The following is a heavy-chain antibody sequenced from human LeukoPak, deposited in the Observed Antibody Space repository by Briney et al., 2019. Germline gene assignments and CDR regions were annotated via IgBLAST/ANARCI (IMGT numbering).Heavy chain of an antibody. CDR3: ARVTIVGGSLDY. V-gene: IGHV3-48*03. CDR2: ISSVSNTI. CDR1: GFTFSSYE. D-gene: IGHD1-26*01. J-gene: IGHJ4*02. Sequence: PGGSLRLSCAASGFTFSSYEMNWVRQAPGKGLEWVSYISSVSNTISYADSVKGRFTISRDNAKNSLYLQMHGLRAEDTAAYYCARVTIVGGSLDYWGQGTLVTVSS.